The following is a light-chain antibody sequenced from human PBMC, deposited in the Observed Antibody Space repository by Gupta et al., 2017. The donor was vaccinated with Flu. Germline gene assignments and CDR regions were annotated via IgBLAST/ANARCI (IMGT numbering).Light chain of an antibody. CDR3: QQRSNWPPRLT. Sequence: EIVLTQSPATLSLSPGERATLSCRASQSVSSYLAWYQQKPGQAPRLLIYDASNRATGIPARFSGSGYGTDFTLTISSLEPEDVAVYYCQQRSNWPPRLTFGGGTKVEIK. CDR1: QSVSSY. CDR2: DAS. V-gene: IGKV3-11*01. J-gene: IGKJ4*01.